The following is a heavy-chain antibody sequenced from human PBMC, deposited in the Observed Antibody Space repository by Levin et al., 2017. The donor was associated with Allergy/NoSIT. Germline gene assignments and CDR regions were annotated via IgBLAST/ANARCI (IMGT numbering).Heavy chain of an antibody. CDR3: ARVDETLDWFDP. CDR1: GGSISSYY. CDR2: IYYSGST. Sequence: SETLSLTCTVSGGSISSYYWSWIRQPPGKGLEWIGYIYYSGSTNYNPSLKSRVTISVDTSKNQFSLKLSSVTAADTAVYYCARVDETLDWFDPWGQGTLVTVSS. D-gene: IGHD3-9*01. J-gene: IGHJ5*02. V-gene: IGHV4-59*01.